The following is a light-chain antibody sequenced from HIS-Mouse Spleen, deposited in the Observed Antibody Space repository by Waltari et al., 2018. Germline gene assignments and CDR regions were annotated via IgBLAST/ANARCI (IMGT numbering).Light chain of an antibody. J-gene: IGLJ2*01. CDR2: EDS. CDR3: NSRDSSGNHVV. Sequence: SYELTQPPSVSVSPGQTARITCSGDALPKKYPYWYQQKSGQAPVLVIYEDSKRPSGIPERFSGSSSGNTASLTITGAQAEDEADYYCNSRDSSGNHVVFGGGTKLTVL. CDR1: ALPKKY. V-gene: IGLV3-10*01.